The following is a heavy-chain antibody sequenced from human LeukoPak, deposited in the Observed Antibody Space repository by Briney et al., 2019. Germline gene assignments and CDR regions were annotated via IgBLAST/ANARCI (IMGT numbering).Heavy chain of an antibody. CDR3: ARDLGEIQLWLGYYFDC. J-gene: IGHJ4*02. CDR1: GFTLSRYS. Sequence: SGGSLRLSCVASGFTLSRYSMNWVRQAPGKGLEWVSYISSSSSTIYYADSVKGRFTISRDNAKNSLYLQMNSLRAEDTAVYYCARDLGEIQLWLGYYFDCWGQGTLVTVSS. D-gene: IGHD5-18*01. CDR2: ISSSSSTI. V-gene: IGHV3-48*01.